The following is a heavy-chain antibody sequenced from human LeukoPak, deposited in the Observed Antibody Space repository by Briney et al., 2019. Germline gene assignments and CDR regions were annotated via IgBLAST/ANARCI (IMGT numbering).Heavy chain of an antibody. CDR2: MNPNSGNT. CDR3: ARVPQGSYVGWAISYYFDY. Sequence: ASVKVSCKASGYTFTSYDINWVRQATGQGLEWMGWMNPNSGNTGYAQKFQGRVTMTRNTSISTAYMELSSLRFEGTAVYYCARVPQGSYVGWAISYYFDYWGQGTLVTVSS. V-gene: IGHV1-8*01. D-gene: IGHD3-10*01. CDR1: GYTFTSYD. J-gene: IGHJ4*02.